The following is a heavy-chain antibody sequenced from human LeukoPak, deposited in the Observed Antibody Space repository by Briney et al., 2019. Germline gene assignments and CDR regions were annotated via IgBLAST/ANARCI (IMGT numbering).Heavy chain of an antibody. D-gene: IGHD3-10*01. CDR3: ARLELRGGPLDF. Sequence: SETLSLSCTVSAGSISSSSSYYWACIRQPPGKGLEWIGSIYYSSSSYYNPSLKSRITMSVDTSKSQFYLRLKSVTAADTAVYYCARLELRGGPLDFWGQGILVTVSA. CDR1: AGSISSSSSYY. J-gene: IGHJ4*02. V-gene: IGHV4-39*01. CDR2: IYYSSSS.